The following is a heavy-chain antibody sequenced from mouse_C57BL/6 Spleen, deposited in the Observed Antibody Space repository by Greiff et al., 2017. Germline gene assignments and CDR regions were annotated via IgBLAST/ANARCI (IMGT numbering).Heavy chain of an antibody. CDR3: ARGVYYYGSSPPWFAY. Sequence: EVKLQESGPGMVKPSQSLSLTCTVTGYSITSGYDWHWIRHFPGNKLEWMGYISYSGSTNYNPSLKSRISITHDTSKNHFFLKLNSVTTEDTATYYCARGVYYYGSSPPWFAYWGQGTLVTVSA. D-gene: IGHD1-1*01. CDR2: ISYSGST. V-gene: IGHV3-1*01. CDR1: GYSITSGYD. J-gene: IGHJ3*01.